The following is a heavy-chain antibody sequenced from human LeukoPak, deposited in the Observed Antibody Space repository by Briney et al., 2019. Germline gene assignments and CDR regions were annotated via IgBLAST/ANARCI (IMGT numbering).Heavy chain of an antibody. D-gene: IGHD3-16*01. CDR1: GFTFSTYT. CDR3: ARDLVITFGGVARNTDY. V-gene: IGHV3-74*01. CDR2: INSDGSTT. J-gene: IGHJ4*02. Sequence: GGSLRLSCAASGFTFSTYTMHWVRQAPGKGLVWVSRINSDGSTTSYADSVKGRFTISRDNAKNTLYLQMNSLRAEDTAVYYCARDLVITFGGVARNTDYWGQGTLVTVSS.